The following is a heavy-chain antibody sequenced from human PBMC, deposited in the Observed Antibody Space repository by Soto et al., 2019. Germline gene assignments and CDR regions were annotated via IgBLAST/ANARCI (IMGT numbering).Heavy chain of an antibody. J-gene: IGHJ4*02. CDR3: VPWNPGTYGTLFFDY. CDR2: IYWDDDK. Sequence: QITLKESGPTLVKPTQTLTLTCTFSGFSLSSIAVGVGVGWIRQPPGKALEWLALIYWDDDKRYNPSLRSRLPVTKDTSQSQVVLTMTNMDAVDTARYYCVPWNPGTYGTLFFDYWGQGTLVTVSS. D-gene: IGHD1-1*01. CDR1: GFSLSSIAVGVG. V-gene: IGHV2-5*02.